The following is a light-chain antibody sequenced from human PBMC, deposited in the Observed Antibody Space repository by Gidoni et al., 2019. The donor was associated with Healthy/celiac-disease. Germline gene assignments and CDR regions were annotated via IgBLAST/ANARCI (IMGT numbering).Light chain of an antibody. V-gene: IGKV1-39*01. CDR2: AAS. CDR3: QQSYSTPLT. Sequence: ENQMTQSPSSLSASVGDRVTITCRASQSISSYLNWYQQKPGKAPKLLIYAASSLQSGVPSRFSGSGSGTDFTLTISSLQPEDFATYYCQQSYSTPLTFGGGTKVEIK. CDR1: QSISSY. J-gene: IGKJ4*01.